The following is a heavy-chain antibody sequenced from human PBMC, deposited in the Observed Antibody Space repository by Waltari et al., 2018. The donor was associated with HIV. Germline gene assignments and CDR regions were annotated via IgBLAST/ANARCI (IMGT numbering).Heavy chain of an antibody. J-gene: IGHJ4*02. Sequence: QVQLQQWGAGLLKPSETLSLTCAVYGESFSNSYWTWIRQPPGKGLEWIGEINHSGGTKYNPSLKSRVSMSVDTSKNQFSLRLTSVTAADTAVYYCARGRRNNYYDSTTYPYFDYWGQGTLVTVST. V-gene: IGHV4-34*02. D-gene: IGHD3-22*01. CDR2: INHSGGT. CDR3: ARGRRNNYYDSTTYPYFDY. CDR1: GESFSNSY.